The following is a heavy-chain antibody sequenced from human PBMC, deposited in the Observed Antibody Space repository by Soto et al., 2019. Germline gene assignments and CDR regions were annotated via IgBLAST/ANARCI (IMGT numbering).Heavy chain of an antibody. V-gene: IGHV4-59*01. CDR3: ARRSNTRGYIDL. CDR2: IYYTGST. J-gene: IGHJ5*02. D-gene: IGHD5-18*01. CDR1: GASITSSY. Sequence: SETLSLTCSVSGASITSSYWTWIRQPPGKGLEWIGYIYYTGSTDYNPSLKSRVTTSVDTSKNELSLKMRSVTATDTAVYYCARRSNTRGYIDLWGQGTLVTVSS.